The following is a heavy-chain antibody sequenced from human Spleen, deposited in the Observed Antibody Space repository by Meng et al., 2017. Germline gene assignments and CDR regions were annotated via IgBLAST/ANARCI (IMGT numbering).Heavy chain of an antibody. CDR2: ISGSDSVT. CDR3: ARGKFRGVIDFDI. V-gene: IGHV3-48*03. D-gene: IGHD3-10*01. Sequence: GESLKISCAASGFTFSSYEMSWVRQAPGKGLEWVSYISGSDSVTYYADSVKGRFTISRDNAQNSLYLQMNSLRGEDTAVYYCARGKFRGVIDFDIWGQGTMVTVSS. CDR1: GFTFSSYE. J-gene: IGHJ3*02.